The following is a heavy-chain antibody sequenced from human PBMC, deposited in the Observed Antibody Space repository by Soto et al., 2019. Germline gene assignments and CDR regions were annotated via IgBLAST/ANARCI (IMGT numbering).Heavy chain of an antibody. V-gene: IGHV3-23*01. D-gene: IGHD5-18*01. J-gene: IGHJ4*02. CDR2: ISGSGGST. Sequence: GSLRLSCAASGFTFSSYAMSWVRQAPGKGLEWVSAISGSGGSTYYADSVKGRFTISRDNSKNTLYLQMNSLRAEDTAVYYCARDLDTAWAPWLDHWAQGTLVTVS. CDR3: ARDLDTAWAPWLDH. CDR1: GFTFSSYA.